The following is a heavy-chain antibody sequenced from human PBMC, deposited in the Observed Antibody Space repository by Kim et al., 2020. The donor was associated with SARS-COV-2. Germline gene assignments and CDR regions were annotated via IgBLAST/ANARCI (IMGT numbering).Heavy chain of an antibody. V-gene: IGHV4-34*01. J-gene: IGHJ2*01. D-gene: IGHD6-13*01. Sequence: LKRRVTISVDTSKNQCTLKLSSVTAADTAVYYCARGQVAAAGRKNWYFDLWGRGTLVTVSS. CDR3: ARGQVAAAGRKNWYFDL.